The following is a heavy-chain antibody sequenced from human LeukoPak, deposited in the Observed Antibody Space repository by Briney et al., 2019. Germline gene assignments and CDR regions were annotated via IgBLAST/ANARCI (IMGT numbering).Heavy chain of an antibody. CDR2: ISYDGSNK. CDR3: ARVADSSKQPHPDEAGWFDP. CDR1: GFTFSSYA. D-gene: IGHD6-13*01. V-gene: IGHV3-30-3*01. J-gene: IGHJ5*02. Sequence: PGGSLRLSCAASGFTFSSYAMHWVRQAPGKGLEWVAVISYDGSNKYYADSVKGRFTISRDNSKNTLYLQMNSLRAEDTAVYYCARVADSSKQPHPDEAGWFDPWGEGTLVTVSS.